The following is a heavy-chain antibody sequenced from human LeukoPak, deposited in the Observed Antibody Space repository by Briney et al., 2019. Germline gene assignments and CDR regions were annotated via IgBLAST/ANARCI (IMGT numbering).Heavy chain of an antibody. CDR2: INSDGSIT. CDR1: GFTFSRNW. CDR3: AKIDAC. D-gene: IGHD2-2*01. J-gene: IGHJ4*02. Sequence: GGSLRLSCAASGFTFSRNWMHWVRQAPGKGLVWVSRINSDGSITNYADSVKGRFTISRDNAKNTLYLQMSSLRAEDTAVYYCAKIDACWGQGTLVTVSS. V-gene: IGHV3-74*01.